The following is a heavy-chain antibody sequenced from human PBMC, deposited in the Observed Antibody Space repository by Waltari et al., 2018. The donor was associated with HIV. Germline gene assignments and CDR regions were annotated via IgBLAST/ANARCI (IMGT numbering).Heavy chain of an antibody. J-gene: IGHJ4*02. CDR2: ITPIFNTR. D-gene: IGHD3-9*01. V-gene: IGHV1-69*06. CDR1: GGTFNNYA. Sequence: QVQLVQSGAEVKKPGSSVKVSCKASGGTFNNYAFIWVRQAPGQGLEWMGWITPIFNTRNNEQRFQGSVTITADKSTSTAYMEPSSLRSEDTAVYYCARWVYYDILTGPIMGYFDYWGQGTLVTVSS. CDR3: ARWVYYDILTGPIMGYFDY.